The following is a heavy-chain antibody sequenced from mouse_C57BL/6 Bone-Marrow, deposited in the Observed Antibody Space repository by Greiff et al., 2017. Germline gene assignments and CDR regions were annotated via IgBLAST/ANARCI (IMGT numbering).Heavy chain of an antibody. CDR3: ARRGGSSPFDY. CDR2: ISNGGGST. CDR1: GFTFSDYY. V-gene: IGHV5-12*01. Sequence: EVKLMESGGGLVQPGGSLKLSCAASGFTFSDYYMYWVRQTPEKRLEWVAYISNGGGSTYYPDTVKGRFTISRDNAKNTLYLQMSRLKSEDTAMYYCARRGGSSPFDYWGQGTTLTVSS. D-gene: IGHD1-1*01. J-gene: IGHJ2*01.